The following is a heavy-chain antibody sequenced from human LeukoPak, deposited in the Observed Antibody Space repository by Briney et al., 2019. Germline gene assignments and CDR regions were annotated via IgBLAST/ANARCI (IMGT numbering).Heavy chain of an antibody. CDR3: AKGYYDSSGRYCFDY. CDR1: GFTVSTYA. CDR2: ISGSGGST. Sequence: PGGSLRVSCAASGFTVSTYAMTWVRQAPGKGLEWVSVISGSGGSTYYADSVKGRFTISRDNSKNTLYLQMNSLRAEDTALYYCAKGYYDSSGRYCFDYWGQGTLVTVSS. V-gene: IGHV3-23*01. J-gene: IGHJ4*02. D-gene: IGHD3-22*01.